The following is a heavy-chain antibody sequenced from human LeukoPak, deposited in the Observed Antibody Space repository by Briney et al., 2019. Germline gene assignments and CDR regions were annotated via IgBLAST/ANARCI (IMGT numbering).Heavy chain of an antibody. CDR2: INHSGST. Sequence: SETLSLTCAVYGGSFSGYYWSWIRQPPGKGLEWIGEINHSGSTNYNPSLKSRVTISVDTSKNQFSLKLSSVTAADTAVYYCARGGEQWLVPGTYFDYWGQGTLVTVSS. V-gene: IGHV4-34*01. CDR1: GGSFSGYY. J-gene: IGHJ4*02. CDR3: ARGGEQWLVPGTYFDY. D-gene: IGHD6-19*01.